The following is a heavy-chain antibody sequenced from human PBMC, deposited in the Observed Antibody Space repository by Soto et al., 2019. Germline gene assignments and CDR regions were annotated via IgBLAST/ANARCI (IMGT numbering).Heavy chain of an antibody. Sequence: ASVKVSCKVSGYTLTELSMHWVRQAPGKGLEWMGGFDPEDGETVYAQKFQGRVTMTEDTSTDTAYMELSSLRSEDTAVYYCATELHAAAAQFTDAFDIWGQGTMVTVSS. D-gene: IGHD6-13*01. CDR2: FDPEDGET. V-gene: IGHV1-24*01. CDR3: ATELHAAAAQFTDAFDI. CDR1: GYTLTELS. J-gene: IGHJ3*02.